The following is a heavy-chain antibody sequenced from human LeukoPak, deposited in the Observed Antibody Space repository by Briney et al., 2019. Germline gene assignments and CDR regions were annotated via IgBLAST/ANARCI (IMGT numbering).Heavy chain of an antibody. CDR1: GFTFSDYY. V-gene: IGHV3-23*01. D-gene: IGHD1-26*01. CDR2: ISDNGGST. Sequence: PGGSLRLSCAASGFTFSDYYMSWVRQAPGKGLEWVSGISDNGGSTYYTDSVKGRFTVSRDNSKNTLYLQMDSLRAEDTAVYYCAQSGSFYFPFDYWGQGTLVTVSS. CDR3: AQSGSFYFPFDY. J-gene: IGHJ4*02.